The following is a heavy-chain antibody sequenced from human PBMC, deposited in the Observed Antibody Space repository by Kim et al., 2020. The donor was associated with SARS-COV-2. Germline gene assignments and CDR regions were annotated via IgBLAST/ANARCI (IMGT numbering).Heavy chain of an antibody. V-gene: IGHV3-74*01. CDR1: GFTFSSYW. CDR3: ARGDYYDSSGYYHYGMDV. CDR2: INSDGSST. D-gene: IGHD3-22*01. J-gene: IGHJ6*02. Sequence: GGSLRLSCAASGFTFSSYWMHWVRQAPGKGLVWVSRINSDGSSTSYADSVKGRFTISRDNAKNTLYLQVNSLRAEDTAVYYCARGDYYDSSGYYHYGMDVWGQGTTVTVSS.